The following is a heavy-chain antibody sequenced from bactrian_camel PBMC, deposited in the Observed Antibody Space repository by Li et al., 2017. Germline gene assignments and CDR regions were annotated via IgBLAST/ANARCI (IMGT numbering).Heavy chain of an antibody. J-gene: IGHJ6*01. CDR2: ITDHGENT. V-gene: IGHV3S31*01. CDR3: ATPYCSGDYCDAFGY. D-gene: IGHD2*01. Sequence: QLVESGGGLVQPGGSLRLSCAGSGFTFSSYALTWVRQAPGKGLEWVSLITDHGENTYYGNSVKGRFTSTRDNAKNTLYLQLNSLKTEDTALYYCATPYCSGDYCDAFGYWGQGTQVTVS. CDR1: GFTFSSYA.